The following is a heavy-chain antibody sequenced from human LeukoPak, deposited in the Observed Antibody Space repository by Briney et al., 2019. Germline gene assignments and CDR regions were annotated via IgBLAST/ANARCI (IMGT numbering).Heavy chain of an antibody. CDR2: IVVGSGKT. CDR3: AAGPFWSGYPNWFDP. D-gene: IGHD3-3*01. CDR1: GFTFTSSA. V-gene: IGHV1-58*02. Sequence: SVKVSCKASGFTFTSSAMQWVRQARGQRLEGIGWIVVGSGKTNYARKFQERVTITRDMSTSTAYMELSSLRSEDTAVYYCAAGPFWSGYPNWFDPWGQGTLVTVSS. J-gene: IGHJ5*02.